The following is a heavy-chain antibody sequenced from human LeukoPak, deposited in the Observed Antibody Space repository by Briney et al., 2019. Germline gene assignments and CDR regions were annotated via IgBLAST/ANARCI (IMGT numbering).Heavy chain of an antibody. CDR2: ISSSGSTI. V-gene: IGHV3-11*04. D-gene: IGHD4-17*01. Sequence: PGGSLRLSCAASGFTFSDYYMSWIRQAPGKGLEWVSYISSSGSTIYYADSVKGRFTISRDNAKNSLYLQMNSLRAEDTAVYYCARARGQSLSSYGDYDGNYFDYWGQGTLVTVSS. J-gene: IGHJ4*02. CDR1: GFTFSDYY. CDR3: ARARGQSLSSYGDYDGNYFDY.